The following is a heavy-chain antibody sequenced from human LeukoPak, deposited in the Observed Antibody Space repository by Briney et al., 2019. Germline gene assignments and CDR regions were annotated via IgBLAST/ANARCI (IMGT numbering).Heavy chain of an antibody. CDR3: ARVATGSYYDY. CDR1: GLTFSSYW. J-gene: IGHJ4*02. V-gene: IGHV3-7*01. CDR2: MDQAGSDK. D-gene: IGHD1-26*01. Sequence: PGGSLRLSCAASGLTFSSYWMSWVRKAPGKGLEWVADMDQAGSDKKYVDSVKGRFTISRDNARNSLYLQMDNLRADDTAMYYCARVATGSYYDYWGQGTLVTVSS.